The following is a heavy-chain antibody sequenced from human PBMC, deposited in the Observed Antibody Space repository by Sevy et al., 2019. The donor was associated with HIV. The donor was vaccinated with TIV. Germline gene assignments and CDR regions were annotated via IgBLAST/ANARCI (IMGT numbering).Heavy chain of an antibody. CDR1: GYTFTGYY. D-gene: IGHD2-21*02. V-gene: IGHV1-2*02. CDR3: TRSAAEAKNFYCGGDCYSDY. Sequence: ASVKVSCKASGYTFTGYYLHWVRQAPGQGLEWMGWINPNSGGTNHAPKFQDRVTMTRDTSISTASMELGRLRADDTAVYYCTRSAAEAKNFYCGGDCYSDYWGQGTLVTVSS. J-gene: IGHJ4*02. CDR2: INPNSGGT.